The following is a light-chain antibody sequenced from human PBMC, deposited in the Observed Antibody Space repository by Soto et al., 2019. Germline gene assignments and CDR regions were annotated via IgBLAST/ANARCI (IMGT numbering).Light chain of an antibody. J-gene: IGKJ1*01. V-gene: IGKV1-39*01. CDR1: QSISTY. Sequence: DIQMTQSPSSLSASVGDRVTITCRASQSISTYLNWYQQKPGKAPKLLIYAASNLQGGVPSRFSGSGSGTGFTLTISGLQPEDLATYYCQQTHSTFLTFGQGTK. CDR2: AAS. CDR3: QQTHSTFLT.